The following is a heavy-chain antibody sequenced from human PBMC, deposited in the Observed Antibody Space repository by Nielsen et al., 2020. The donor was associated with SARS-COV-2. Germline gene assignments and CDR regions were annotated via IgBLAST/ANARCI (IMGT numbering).Heavy chain of an antibody. Sequence: SVKVSCKASGFTFSNSAVQWARQARGQRLEWIGWIVVGSGNTDYAQKFQKRVTITRDMSTTTAYMELSSLTSADTAVYYCAAGVGGYHDSSGQHWGLGTLVTVSS. CDR3: AAGVGGYHDSSGQH. V-gene: IGHV1-58*01. CDR2: IVVGSGNT. D-gene: IGHD3-22*01. J-gene: IGHJ1*01. CDR1: GFTFSNSA.